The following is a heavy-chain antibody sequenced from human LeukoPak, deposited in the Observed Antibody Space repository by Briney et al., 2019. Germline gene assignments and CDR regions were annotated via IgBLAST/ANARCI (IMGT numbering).Heavy chain of an antibody. J-gene: IGHJ4*02. Sequence: ASVKVSCKTSGYTFTGQYLHWVRQAPGQGLEWMGWINPNSGGTKSAQKFQGRVIMTRDTSISTAYMELRSLSSDDTTFYYCARYPLSYTGNWHYFFDYWGQGTLLTVSS. V-gene: IGHV1-2*02. CDR1: GYTFTGQY. CDR3: ARYPLSYTGNWHYFFDY. D-gene: IGHD1-7*01. CDR2: INPNSGGT.